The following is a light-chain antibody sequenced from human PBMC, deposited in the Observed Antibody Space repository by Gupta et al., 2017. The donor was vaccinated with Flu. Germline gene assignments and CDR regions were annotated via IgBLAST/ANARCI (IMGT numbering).Light chain of an antibody. CDR1: QSISSY. J-gene: IGKJ4*01. CDR3: QQCYGTPIT. Sequence: PSSLSASVGDRVTITFLASQSISSYVNWYQHKPGKAPKLLIYAASRVQSGVPSRFSGSGSGTDFTLTVSRLQPEDFATYYCQQCYGTPITFGGGTKVEIK. CDR2: AAS. V-gene: IGKV1-39*01.